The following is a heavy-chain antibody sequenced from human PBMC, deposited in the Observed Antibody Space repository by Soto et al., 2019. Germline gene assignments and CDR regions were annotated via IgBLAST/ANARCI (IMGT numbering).Heavy chain of an antibody. CDR2: IFWDDDK. Sequence: QITLKESGPTVVKPTQTLTLTCTFSGFSLNTSGVGVGWIRQPPGKALEWLADIFWDDDKRYRPSLKSRLTITKDTSKNLVVLTMTNMDPVDTATYYGAHRFLSGAGDNWGQGTLVIVSS. V-gene: IGHV2-5*02. D-gene: IGHD1-26*01. J-gene: IGHJ4*02. CDR1: GFSLNTSGVG. CDR3: AHRFLSGAGDN.